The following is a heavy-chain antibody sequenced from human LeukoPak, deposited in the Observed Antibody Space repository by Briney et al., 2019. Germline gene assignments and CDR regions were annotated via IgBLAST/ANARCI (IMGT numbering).Heavy chain of an antibody. CDR3: ASARYGDGFAHFDY. V-gene: IGHV1-2*02. J-gene: IGHJ4*02. Sequence: ASVKVSYKASRYTFTSYAMHWVRQAPGQGLEWMGWITPSGGTNYPQKFQGRVAITRDTSITTAYMDLSRLTSDDTAVYYCASARYGDGFAHFDYWGQGALVTASS. CDR2: ITPSGGT. CDR1: RYTFTSYA. D-gene: IGHD5-24*01.